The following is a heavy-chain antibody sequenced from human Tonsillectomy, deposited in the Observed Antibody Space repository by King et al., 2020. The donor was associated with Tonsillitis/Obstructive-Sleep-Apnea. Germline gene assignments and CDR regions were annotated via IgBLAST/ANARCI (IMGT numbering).Heavy chain of an antibody. CDR1: GVSFSGYY. V-gene: IGHV4-34*01. D-gene: IGHD4-23*01. Sequence: VQLQQWGAGLLKPSETLSLTCAVYGVSFSGYYWSWIRQPPGKGLEWIGEINHSGSTNYNPSLKSRVTISVDTSKNQFSLKLSSVTAADTAVYYCARGAVADHTDMDVWGKGTTVTVSS. J-gene: IGHJ6*03. CDR3: ARGAVADHTDMDV. CDR2: INHSGST.